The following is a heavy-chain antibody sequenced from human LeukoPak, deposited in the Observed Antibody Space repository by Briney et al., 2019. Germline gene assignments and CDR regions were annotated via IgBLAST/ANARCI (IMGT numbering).Heavy chain of an antibody. CDR3: ARSPGSYDSSGYRNWFDP. D-gene: IGHD3-22*01. J-gene: IGHJ5*02. CDR2: IYYSGST. CDR1: GGSISSSSYY. Sequence: SETLSLTCTVSGGSISSSSYYWGWIRQPPGKGLEWIGSIYYSGSTYYNPSLKSRVTISVDTSKNQFSLKLSSVTAADTAVYYCARSPGSYDSSGYRNWFDPWGQGTLVTVSS. V-gene: IGHV4-39*07.